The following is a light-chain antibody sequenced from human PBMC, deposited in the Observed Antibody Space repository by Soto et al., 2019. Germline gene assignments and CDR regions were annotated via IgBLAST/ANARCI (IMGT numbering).Light chain of an antibody. CDR3: QQRSNWPPGRT. V-gene: IGKV3-11*01. Sequence: EIVLTQSPATLSLSPGERATLSCRASQSVSSYLAWYQQKPGQAPRLLIYDASNRATGIPARFSGSGSGTDFTLTISSLEPEDFAVYYCQQRSNWPPGRTFGGGTKVEIE. CDR2: DAS. J-gene: IGKJ4*01. CDR1: QSVSSY.